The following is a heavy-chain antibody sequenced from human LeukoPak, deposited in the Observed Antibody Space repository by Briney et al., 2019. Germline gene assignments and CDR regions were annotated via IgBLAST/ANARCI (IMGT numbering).Heavy chain of an antibody. J-gene: IGHJ4*02. D-gene: IGHD6-13*01. CDR3: ARDRYSSSWYIR. CDR1: GYTFTGYY. V-gene: IGHV1-2*02. Sequence: ASVKVSCKASGYTFTGYYMHWVRQAPGQGHEWMGWINPNSGGTNYAQKFQGRVTMTRDTSISTAYMELSRLRSDDTAVYYCARDRYSSSWYIRWGQGTLVTVSS. CDR2: INPNSGGT.